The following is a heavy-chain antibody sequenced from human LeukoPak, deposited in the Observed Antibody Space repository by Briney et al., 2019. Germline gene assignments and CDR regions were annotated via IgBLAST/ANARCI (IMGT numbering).Heavy chain of an antibody. J-gene: IGHJ4*02. CDR1: GGSISSSIYY. V-gene: IGHV4-39*02. CDR3: ARVRDGYNRNWAY. Sequence: TSETLSVTCTVSGGSISSSIYYWGWFRQPPGKGLEWIGSIYYNVATYYNSSLKSRVTISVDTSMNHLSLKLSSVTAADTAVYYCARVRDGYNRNWAYWGQGTLVTVSS. D-gene: IGHD5-24*01. CDR2: IYYNVAT.